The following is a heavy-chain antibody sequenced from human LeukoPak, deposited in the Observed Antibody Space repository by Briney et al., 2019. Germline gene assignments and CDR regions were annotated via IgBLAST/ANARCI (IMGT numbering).Heavy chain of an antibody. V-gene: IGHV1-8*01. J-gene: IGHJ5*02. CDR1: GYTFTSYD. Sequence: ASVKVSCKASGYTFTSYDINWVRQATGQGLEWMGWMNPNSGSTGYAQKFQGRVTMTRNTSISTAYMELSSLRSEDTAVYYCARGRSGMVRGVIITTMKYNWFDPWGQGTLVTVSS. D-gene: IGHD3-10*01. CDR3: ARGRSGMVRGVIITTMKYNWFDP. CDR2: MNPNSGST.